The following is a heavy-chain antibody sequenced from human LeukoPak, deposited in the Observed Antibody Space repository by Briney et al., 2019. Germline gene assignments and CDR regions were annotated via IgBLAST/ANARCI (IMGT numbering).Heavy chain of an antibody. V-gene: IGHV4-39*07. Sequence: SETLSLTCTVSGGPISSSSYYWGWIRQPPGKGLEWIGSIYYSGSTYYNPSLKSRVTISVDTSKNQVSLKLSSVTAADTAVYYCARFQSSSSWDYYYGLDVWGQGTTVTVSS. J-gene: IGHJ6*02. CDR2: IYYSGST. D-gene: IGHD2-2*01. CDR3: ARFQSSSSWDYYYGLDV. CDR1: GGPISSSSYY.